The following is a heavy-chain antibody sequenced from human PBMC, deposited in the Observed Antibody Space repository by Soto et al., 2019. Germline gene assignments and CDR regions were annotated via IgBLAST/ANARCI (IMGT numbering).Heavy chain of an antibody. J-gene: IGHJ6*02. D-gene: IGHD3-3*01. V-gene: IGHV1-18*01. CDR1: GYTFTSYG. CDR3: ARDRGKDYDFWSGYPYGMDV. Sequence: QVQLVQSGAEVKKPGASVKVSCKASGYTFTSYGISWVRQAPGQGLEWMGWISAYNGNTNYAQKLQGRVTMTTDTSTSTAYIELRSLRSDDTAVYYCARDRGKDYDFWSGYPYGMDVWGQGTTVTVSS. CDR2: ISAYNGNT.